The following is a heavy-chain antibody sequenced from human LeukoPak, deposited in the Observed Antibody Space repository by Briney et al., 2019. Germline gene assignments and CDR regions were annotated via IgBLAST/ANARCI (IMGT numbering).Heavy chain of an antibody. CDR1: GYTFTNYY. J-gene: IGHJ4*02. CDR2: INPSGGST. CDR3: AVEVYRGGDCCHFDY. V-gene: IGHV1-46*01. Sequence: ASVKGSCKASGYTFTNYYMHWVRQAPGQGLEWMGIINPSGGSTIHAQNLQGRVTMTRDTSTSTVYMELSSLRSEDTAVYYCAVEVYRGGDCCHFDYWGQGTLVTVSS. D-gene: IGHD2-21*01.